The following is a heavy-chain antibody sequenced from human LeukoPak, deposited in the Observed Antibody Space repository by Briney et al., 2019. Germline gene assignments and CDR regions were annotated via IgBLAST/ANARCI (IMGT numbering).Heavy chain of an antibody. Sequence: SETLSLTCTVSGGSITTSTYYWGWIRQPPGKGLEWIASIYYSGSTYYNPSLKSRVTISVDTSKNQFSLKLSSVTAADTAVYYCARRTGYSSSWYMDNWFDPWGQGTLVTVSS. D-gene: IGHD6-13*01. CDR1: GGSITTSTYY. CDR3: ARRTGYSSSWYMDNWFDP. CDR2: IYYSGST. J-gene: IGHJ5*02. V-gene: IGHV4-39*01.